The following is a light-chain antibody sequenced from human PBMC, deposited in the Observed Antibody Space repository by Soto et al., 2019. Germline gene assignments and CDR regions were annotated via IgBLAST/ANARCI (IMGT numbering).Light chain of an antibody. CDR3: QQYNTYSPERT. J-gene: IGKJ1*01. V-gene: IGKV1-5*01. Sequence: DIQMTQSPSTLSAFVGDRVTITCRASQSIGRWLAWYQQKPGKAPKLLIYDASSLESGVPSRFSGSGSGTEFTLTIISLQPDDFATYYCQQYNTYSPERTFGQGTKVEV. CDR2: DAS. CDR1: QSIGRW.